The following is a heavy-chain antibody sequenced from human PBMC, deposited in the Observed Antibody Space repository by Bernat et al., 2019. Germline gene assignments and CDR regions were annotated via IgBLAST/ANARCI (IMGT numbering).Heavy chain of an antibody. J-gene: IGHJ4*02. CDR1: GDTVSSNSAA. Sequence: QVQLQQSGPGLVKPSQTLSLTCAISGDTVSSNSAAWNWIRQSPSRGLEWLGRTYYRSRWYIDYPVSMKSRVTINPDTSKNHFSLQLNSVTPEDTAVYYCTRDPYSSSSMTPGFDYWGQGTLVTVSS. CDR3: TRDPYSSSSMTPGFDY. V-gene: IGHV6-1*01. CDR2: TYYRSRWYI. D-gene: IGHD6-6*01.